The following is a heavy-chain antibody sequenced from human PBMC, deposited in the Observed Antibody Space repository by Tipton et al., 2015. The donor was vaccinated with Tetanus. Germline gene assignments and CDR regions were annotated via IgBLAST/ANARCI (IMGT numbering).Heavy chain of an antibody. V-gene: IGHV3-48*02. J-gene: IGHJ4*02. Sequence: SLRLSCVVSGFTFSDYSMNWVRQAPGKGLERVSCINSRTLTIYYADSVKGRFTISRDNAKNSLYLQMNSLRDEDTAMYYCARGSGAMDSWGQGTLVTVSS. CDR2: INSRTLTI. CDR3: ARGSGAMDS. CDR1: GFTFSDYS. D-gene: IGHD7-27*01.